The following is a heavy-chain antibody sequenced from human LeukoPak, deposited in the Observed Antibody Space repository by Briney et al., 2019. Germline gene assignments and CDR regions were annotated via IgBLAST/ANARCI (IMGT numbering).Heavy chain of an antibody. D-gene: IGHD3-10*01. J-gene: IGHJ4*02. V-gene: IGHV4-39*01. Sequence: SETLSLTCTVSGGSISSSSYYWGWIRQPPGTGLEWIGSIYYSGSTYYNPSLKSRVTISVDTSKNQFSLKLSSVTAADTAVYYCARRSGRWWDREYYFDYWGQGTLVTVSS. CDR2: IYYSGST. CDR1: GGSISSSSYY. CDR3: ARRSGRWWDREYYFDY.